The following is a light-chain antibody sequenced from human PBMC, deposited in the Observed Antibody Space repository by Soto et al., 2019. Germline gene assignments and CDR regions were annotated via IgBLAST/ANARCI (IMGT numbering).Light chain of an antibody. CDR2: DTS. V-gene: IGKV3-15*01. Sequence: VEMIHSAARLFVTKGKGATLPCRASQGIGDTLAWYQHKPGQTPRLLIYDTSTRATGVPTRFSVSRSGAELTLTIDCLQCEAFTVYYCQPFNLWPLTFGGGTKVDI. CDR1: QGIGDT. CDR3: QPFNLWPLT. J-gene: IGKJ4*01.